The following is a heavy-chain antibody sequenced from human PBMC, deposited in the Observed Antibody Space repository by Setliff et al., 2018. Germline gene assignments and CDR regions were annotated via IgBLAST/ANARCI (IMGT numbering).Heavy chain of an antibody. CDR2: ILSSGGT. CDR3: ARDTPHDPVSSNWYRNWFDP. D-gene: IGHD6-13*01. J-gene: IGHJ5*02. CDR1: GASISSGSNY. Sequence: PSETLSLTCSVSGASISSGSNYWSWIRQPAGKGVEWFGHILSSGGTNYNPSLKNRVSISLDTSKNQFSLNLNSVTAADTAVYFCARDTPHDPVSSNWYRNWFDPWGQGILVTVSS. V-gene: IGHV4-61*09.